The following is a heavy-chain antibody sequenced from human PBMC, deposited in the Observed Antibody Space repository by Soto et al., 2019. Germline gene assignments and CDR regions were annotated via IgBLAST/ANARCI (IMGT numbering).Heavy chain of an antibody. CDR1: GGSISSGDYY. J-gene: IGHJ6*02. Sequence: LSLTCTVSGGSISSGDYYWSWIRQPPGKGLEWIGYIYYSGSTYYNPSLRSRLTISVDTSKNQFSLKLSSVTAADTAVYCCARLGPTTVPTSYFTGNYNGMDVWGQGTTVTVSS. CDR2: IYYSGST. D-gene: IGHD4-17*01. CDR3: ARLGPTTVPTSYFTGNYNGMDV. V-gene: IGHV4-30-4*01.